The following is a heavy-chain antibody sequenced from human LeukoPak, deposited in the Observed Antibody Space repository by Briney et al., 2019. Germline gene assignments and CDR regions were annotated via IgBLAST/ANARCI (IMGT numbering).Heavy chain of an antibody. D-gene: IGHD4-11*01. CDR3: ARGYRENYYYYYYLDV. J-gene: IGHJ6*03. Sequence: SETLSLTCTGSGDSIITGDYSSSWIRQPPGKGLERLGYSYYSGSTYYNPSLKSRVTISVDTSKNHFSLKLSSVTAADTAVYYCARGYRENYYYYYYLDVWGKGTTVTVSS. CDR2: SYYSGST. V-gene: IGHV4-30-4*08. CDR1: GDSIITGDYS.